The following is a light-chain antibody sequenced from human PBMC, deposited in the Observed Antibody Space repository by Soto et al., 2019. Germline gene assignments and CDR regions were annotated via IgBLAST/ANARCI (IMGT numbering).Light chain of an antibody. CDR1: QSVNHN. J-gene: IGKJ5*01. Sequence: VMTQSPDTLSASPGERVSLSCRASQSVNHNLAWYLQKPGQAPRLLIYDASNRATGIPARFSGSGSGTDFTLTISSLEPEDFAVYYCQQRSNWPRTFGQGTRLEIK. V-gene: IGKV3-11*01. CDR2: DAS. CDR3: QQRSNWPRT.